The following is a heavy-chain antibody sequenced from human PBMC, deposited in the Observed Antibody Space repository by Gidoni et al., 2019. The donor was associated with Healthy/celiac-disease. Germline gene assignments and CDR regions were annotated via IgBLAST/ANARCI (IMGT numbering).Heavy chain of an antibody. D-gene: IGHD1-26*01. CDR3: ARDRVGATDIHNDAFDI. Sequence: QVQLVQSGAEVKKPGASVKVSCKASGYTFTSYGISWVRQAPGQGLEWMGWISAYNGNTNYAQKLQGRVTMTPDTSTSTAYMELRSLRSDDTAVYYCARDRVGATDIHNDAFDIWGQGTMVTVSS. CDR1: GYTFTSYG. V-gene: IGHV1-18*01. J-gene: IGHJ3*02. CDR2: ISAYNGNT.